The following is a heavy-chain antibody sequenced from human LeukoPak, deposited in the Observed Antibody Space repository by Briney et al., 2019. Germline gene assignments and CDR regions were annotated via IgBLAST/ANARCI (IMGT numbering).Heavy chain of an antibody. CDR2: ISGLGGST. Sequence: GGSLRLSCAASGFTFSSYAMSWVRQVPGKGLERVSAISGLGGSTYYADSVKGRFTISRDNSKNTLYLQMNSLRAEDTAVYYCARDDYGETFDYWGQGTLVTVSS. CDR3: ARDDYGETFDY. CDR1: GFTFSSYA. J-gene: IGHJ4*02. V-gene: IGHV3-23*01. D-gene: IGHD4-17*01.